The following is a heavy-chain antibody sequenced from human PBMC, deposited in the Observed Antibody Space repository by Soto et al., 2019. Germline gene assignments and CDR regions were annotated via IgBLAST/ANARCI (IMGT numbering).Heavy chain of an antibody. D-gene: IGHD3-10*01. CDR3: ARSPNYYYYGFDV. CDR2: IYYSGST. J-gene: IGHJ6*02. Sequence: KASETLSLTCTVSGGSVSSGDYFWSWLRLSPGRRLEWIAYIYYSGSTNYNPSLKSRATISVDTSKSQVSLTLTSMTTADAALYYCARSPNYYYYGFDVWGQGTAVTVSS. CDR1: GGSVSSGDYF. V-gene: IGHV4-61*08.